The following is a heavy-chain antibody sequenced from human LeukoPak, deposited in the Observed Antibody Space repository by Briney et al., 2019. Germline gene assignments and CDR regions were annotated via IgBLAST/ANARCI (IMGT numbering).Heavy chain of an antibody. V-gene: IGHV1-18*01. D-gene: IGHD3-22*01. CDR3: ARDPNEHDSSGYYEYFDY. J-gene: IGHJ4*02. CDR1: GYTFTSYG. CDR2: ISAYNGNT. Sequence: GASVKVSCKASGYTFTSYGISWVRQAPGQGLEWMGWISAYNGNTNYAQKLQGRVTMTTDTSTSTAYMELRSLRSDDTAVYYCARDPNEHDSSGYYEYFDYWGQGTLVTVSS.